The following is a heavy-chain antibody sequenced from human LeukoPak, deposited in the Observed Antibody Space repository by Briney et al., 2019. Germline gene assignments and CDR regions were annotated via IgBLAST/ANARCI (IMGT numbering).Heavy chain of an antibody. CDR3: ARDRTGTYYFDY. CDR2: VRYDGTYK. CDR1: GFTFSSYS. J-gene: IGHJ4*02. V-gene: IGHV3-30*02. Sequence: GGSLRLSCAASGFTFSSYSMNWVRQAPGKGLEWVAFVRYDGTYKSYADSVEGRFTISRDNSKNTLYLQMNSLSVEDTAVYYCARDRTGTYYFDYWGQGTLVTVSS. D-gene: IGHD3/OR15-3a*01.